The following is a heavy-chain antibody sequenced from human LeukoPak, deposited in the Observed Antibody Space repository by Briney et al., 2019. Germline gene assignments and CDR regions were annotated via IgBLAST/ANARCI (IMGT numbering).Heavy chain of an antibody. J-gene: IGHJ6*03. CDR3: ARVVAAAGNGYYYYYYMDV. Sequence: ASVKVSCKASGGTFSSYAISWVRQAPGQGLEWMGGIIPIFGTANYAQKFQGRVTITADESTSTAYMELSSLRSDDTAVYYCARVVAAAGNGYYYYYYMDVWGKGTTVTVSS. CDR1: GGTFSSYA. CDR2: IIPIFGTA. V-gene: IGHV1-69*13. D-gene: IGHD6-13*01.